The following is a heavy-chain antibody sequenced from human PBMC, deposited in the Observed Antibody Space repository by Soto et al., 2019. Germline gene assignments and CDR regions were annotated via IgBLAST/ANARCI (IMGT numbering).Heavy chain of an antibody. J-gene: IGHJ3*02. CDR3: ARPPTASLDAFEI. CDR1: GGSITSSSYY. CDR2: IYYSGST. V-gene: IGHV4-39*01. Sequence: KSSETLSLTCTVSGGSITSSSYYRGWIRQPPGKGLEWIGSIYYSGSTYYNPSLKSRVTISVDTSKSQFSLKLDSVTAADTSVYYCARPPTASLDAFEIWGQGTMVPPSS.